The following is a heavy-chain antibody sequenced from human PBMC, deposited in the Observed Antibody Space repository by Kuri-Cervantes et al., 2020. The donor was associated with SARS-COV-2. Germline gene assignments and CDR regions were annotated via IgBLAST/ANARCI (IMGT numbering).Heavy chain of an antibody. D-gene: IGHD2-2*01. CDR3: ARKGYPLLNDY. J-gene: IGHJ4*02. CDR2: INHSGST. V-gene: IGHV4-34*01. Sequence: GSLRLSCTVSGGPISGYYWSWIRQPPGKGLEWIGEINHSGSTNYNPSLKSRVTISVDTSKNQFSLKLSSVTAADTAVYYCARKGYPLLNDYWGQGTLVTVSS. CDR1: GGPISGYY.